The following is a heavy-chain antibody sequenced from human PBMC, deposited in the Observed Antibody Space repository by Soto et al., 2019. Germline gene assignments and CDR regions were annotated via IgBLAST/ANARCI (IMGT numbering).Heavy chain of an antibody. Sequence: PSETLSLTCTVYGGSISSNSYYWGRIRQPPGKGREWSGSIYYSGSTYYNPSLKSRVTISVDTSKNQFSLKLSSVTAADTAVYYCARHPDTVTTYYMDVWGKGTTVTVSS. J-gene: IGHJ6*03. D-gene: IGHD4-17*01. CDR3: ARHPDTVTTYYMDV. CDR1: GGSISSNSYY. V-gene: IGHV4-39*01. CDR2: IYYSGST.